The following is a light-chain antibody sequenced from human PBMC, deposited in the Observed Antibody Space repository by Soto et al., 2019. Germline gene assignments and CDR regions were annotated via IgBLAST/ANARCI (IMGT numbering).Light chain of an antibody. J-gene: IGLJ3*02. CDR3: YSAADNNQV. Sequence: SYELTQPSSVSVSPGQTARITCSGDVLAKKYVRWFQQKPGQAPVLVIYKDSERPSGIPERFSGSSSGTTVTLTISGAQVDDEAYYYCYSAADNNQVFGGGTKLTVL. CDR1: VLAKKY. V-gene: IGLV3-27*01. CDR2: KDS.